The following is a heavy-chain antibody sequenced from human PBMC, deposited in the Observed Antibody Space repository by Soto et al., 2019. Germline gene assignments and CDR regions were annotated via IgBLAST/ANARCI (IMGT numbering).Heavy chain of an antibody. CDR2: ISGSGGST. CDR3: ANQGYCSGGTCYYYYGMDI. CDR1: GFTFSSYA. V-gene: IGHV3-23*01. D-gene: IGHD2-15*01. J-gene: IGHJ6*02. Sequence: PGGSLRLSCAASGFTFSSYAMSRVRQAPGKGLEWVSAISGSGGSTYYADSVKGRFTISRDNSKNTLYLQMNSLRAEDTAVYYCANQGYCSGGTCYYYYGMDIWGQGTTVTVSS.